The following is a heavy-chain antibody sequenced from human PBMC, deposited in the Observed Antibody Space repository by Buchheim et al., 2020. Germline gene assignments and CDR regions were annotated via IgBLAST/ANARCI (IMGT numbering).Heavy chain of an antibody. Sequence: QVQLQESGPGLVKPSQTLSLTCTVSGGSIRSGDYYWSWIRQPPGKGLEWIGYIYYSGSTYYNPSLKSRVTLSVDTSKKHFSLKLSSVTAADTAVYYCARSRFLERSKRGNWFDPWGQGTL. V-gene: IGHV4-30-4*01. CDR3: ARSRFLERSKRGNWFDP. CDR2: IYYSGST. CDR1: GGSIRSGDYY. D-gene: IGHD3-3*01. J-gene: IGHJ5*02.